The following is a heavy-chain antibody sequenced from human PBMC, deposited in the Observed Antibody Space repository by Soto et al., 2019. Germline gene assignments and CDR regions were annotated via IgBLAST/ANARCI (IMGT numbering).Heavy chain of an antibody. CDR2: IIPFFGTA. D-gene: IGHD3-16*01. CDR3: ARTAPMDAGDKYYYDF. V-gene: IGHV1-69*13. Sequence: EASVKVSCKTSGGTFSTFGISWVRQAPGQGLEWMGGIIPFFGTAEYSQKFEDRITITADESTNTVYMDLRSLTSEDTAIYYCARTAPMDAGDKYYYDFWGQGALVTV. CDR1: GGTFSTFG. J-gene: IGHJ4*02.